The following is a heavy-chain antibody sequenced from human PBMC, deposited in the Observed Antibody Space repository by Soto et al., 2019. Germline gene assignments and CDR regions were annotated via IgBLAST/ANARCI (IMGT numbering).Heavy chain of an antibody. Sequence: GGSLRLSCAASGFTFSSYGMHWVRQAPGKGLEWVAVISYDGSNKYYADSVKGRFTISRDNSKNTLYLQMNSLRAEDTAVYYCATKNYYDSSGFHGYWGQGTLVTVSS. J-gene: IGHJ4*02. CDR3: ATKNYYDSSGFHGY. V-gene: IGHV3-30*03. CDR2: ISYDGSNK. CDR1: GFTFSSYG. D-gene: IGHD3-22*01.